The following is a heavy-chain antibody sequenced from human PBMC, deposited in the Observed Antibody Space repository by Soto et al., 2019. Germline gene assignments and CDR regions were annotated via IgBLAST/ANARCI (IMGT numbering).Heavy chain of an antibody. Sequence: ASVKVSCKASGYTFTSYYMHWVRQAPGQGLEWMGIINPSGGSTSYAQKFQGRVTMTRDTSTSTVYMELSSLRSEDTAVYYCARQLWRVLNYYYGMDVWSQGTTVTVSS. V-gene: IGHV1-46*01. CDR1: GYTFTSYY. J-gene: IGHJ6*02. CDR2: INPSGGST. D-gene: IGHD6-19*01. CDR3: ARQLWRVLNYYYGMDV.